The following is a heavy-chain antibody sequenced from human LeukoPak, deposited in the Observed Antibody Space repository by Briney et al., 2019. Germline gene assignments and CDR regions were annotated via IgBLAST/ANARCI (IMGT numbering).Heavy chain of an antibody. CDR1: GFTLSSNY. Sequence: GGSLRLSCAASGFTLSSNYMSWVRQAPGKGLEWVSVIYGGGSTYYAASVKGRVTISRDNSKNPLYLQINSLRADDAAVYYCASDSGWYIRSWGQGTLVTV. CDR3: ASDSGWYIRS. J-gene: IGHJ4*02. CDR2: IYGGGST. V-gene: IGHV3-53*05. D-gene: IGHD6-19*01.